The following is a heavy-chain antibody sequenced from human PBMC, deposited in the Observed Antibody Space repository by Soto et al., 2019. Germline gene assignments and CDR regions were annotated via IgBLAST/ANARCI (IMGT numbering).Heavy chain of an antibody. CDR2: TSSSGGST. CDR1: GFTFSSYA. J-gene: IGHJ4*02. D-gene: IGHD3-10*01. V-gene: IGHV3-23*01. CDR3: AKDGGYGSGSYYSDD. Sequence: EVQLLESGGGLVQPGGSLRLTCAASGFTFSSYAMSWVRQAPGKGLEWVSTTSSSGGSTYYADSVKGRFTISRDNSKNTFYLQMNSLRAEDMAVYYCAKDGGYGSGSYYSDDWGQRTLVTVSS.